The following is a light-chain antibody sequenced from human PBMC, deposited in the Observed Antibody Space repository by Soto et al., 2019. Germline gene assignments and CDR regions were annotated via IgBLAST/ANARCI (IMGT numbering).Light chain of an antibody. CDR3: GTWDSSLSGGV. CDR1: SSNIGNSY. CDR2: DNN. V-gene: IGLV1-51*01. J-gene: IGLJ3*02. Sequence: QSVLTQPPSVSAAPRQKVTISCSGSSSNIGNSYVSWYQQLPGTAPKLVIYDNNKRPSGIPDRFSGSKSGTSATRGITGLQTGDEADYYCGTWDSSLSGGVFGGGTKLTVL.